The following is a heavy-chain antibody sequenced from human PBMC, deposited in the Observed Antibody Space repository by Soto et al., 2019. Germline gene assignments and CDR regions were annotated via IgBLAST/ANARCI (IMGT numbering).Heavy chain of an antibody. V-gene: IGHV3-74*01. CDR1: GYTFTNYW. J-gene: IGHJ6*02. D-gene: IGHD5-18*01. CDR2: INSDGSTT. Sequence: GGSLRLSCAASGYTFTNYWMHWVRQAPGKGLVWVSRINSDGSTTNYADSVKGRFTISRDNAENTVYLQMNSLRDEDTAVYYCARGIRNYYGVAVWGQGTTVTVSS. CDR3: ARGIRNYYGVAV.